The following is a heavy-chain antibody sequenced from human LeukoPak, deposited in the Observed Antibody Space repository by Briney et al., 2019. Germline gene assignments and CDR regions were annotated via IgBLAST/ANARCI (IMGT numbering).Heavy chain of an antibody. CDR3: AKCSELMVPPGPFDY. V-gene: IGHV3-30*18. D-gene: IGHD3-10*02. CDR2: ISYDGSNK. CDR1: GFTFSSYG. J-gene: IGHJ4*02. Sequence: GGSLRLSCAASGFTFSSYGMHWVRQAPGKGLEGVAVISYDGSNKYYADSVKGRFTISRDNSKNTLYLQMNRLRAEDTAVYYCAKCSELMVPPGPFDYWGQGTLVTVSS.